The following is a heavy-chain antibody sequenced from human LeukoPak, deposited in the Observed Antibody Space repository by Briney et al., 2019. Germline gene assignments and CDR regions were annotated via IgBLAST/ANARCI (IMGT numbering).Heavy chain of an antibody. V-gene: IGHV1-46*01. Sequence: ASVKVSCKASGYTFTSYYMHWVRQAPGQGLEWMGIINPSGGSTSYAQKFQGRVTMTRDTSISTAYMDLSNLRSDDTAVYYCASGKGNPTAGNFYYYMDVWGKGTTVTVSS. CDR2: INPSGGST. CDR1: GYTFTSYY. D-gene: IGHD1-14*01. J-gene: IGHJ6*03. CDR3: ASGKGNPTAGNFYYYMDV.